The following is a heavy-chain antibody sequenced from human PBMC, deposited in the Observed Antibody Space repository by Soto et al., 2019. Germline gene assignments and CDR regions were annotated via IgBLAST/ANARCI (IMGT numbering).Heavy chain of an antibody. CDR3: WRGTTIFGVAPRALPPDV. D-gene: IGHD3-3*01. V-gene: IGHV1-69*01. Sequence: QVQLVQSGAEVKKPGSSVKVSCKALGGTFTSYAITWVRQAPGQGLEWMGETIPILDRSDYAPKFRGRLTMTADESTNIAYIELSSLTSDDTAVYYCWRGTTIFGVAPRALPPDVWGQWTAVTVSS. CDR1: GGTFTSYA. J-gene: IGHJ6*02. CDR2: TIPILDRS.